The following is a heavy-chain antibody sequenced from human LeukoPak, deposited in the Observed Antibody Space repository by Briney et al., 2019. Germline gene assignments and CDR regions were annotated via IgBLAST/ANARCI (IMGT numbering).Heavy chain of an antibody. CDR2: IYYSGST. Sequence: SETLSLTCSVSGYFISSGYYWGWIRQPPGKGLEWIGSIYYSGSTYYNPSLKSRVTISVDTSKNQFSLKLSSVTAADTAVYYCARQRTSHSSFDPWGQGTLVTVSS. CDR1: GYFISSGYY. J-gene: IGHJ5*02. V-gene: IGHV4-38-2*02. D-gene: IGHD2-2*01. CDR3: ARQRTSHSSFDP.